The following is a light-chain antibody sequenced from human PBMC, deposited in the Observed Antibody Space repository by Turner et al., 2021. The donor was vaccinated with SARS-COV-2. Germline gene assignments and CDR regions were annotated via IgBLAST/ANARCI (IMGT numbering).Light chain of an antibody. J-gene: IGLJ3*02. CDR3: AAWDASLSGWV. CDR1: SSNSGSSY. Sequence: QSVLTQPPSVSGTPGQRVTTSCSGSSSNSGSSYVYWYQQLPEMAPKLLIYRNNERPSGVPDRFSGSKSGTSASLAISGLRSEDEADYYCAAWDASLSGWVFGGGTKLTVL. V-gene: IGLV1-47*01. CDR2: RNN.